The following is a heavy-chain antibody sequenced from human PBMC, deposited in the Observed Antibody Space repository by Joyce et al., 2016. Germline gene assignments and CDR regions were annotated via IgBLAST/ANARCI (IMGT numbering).Heavy chain of an antibody. J-gene: IGHJ4*02. D-gene: IGHD6-19*01. Sequence: QVQLVQSGAEVKKPGASVKVSCKASGYTFTGYYIHWVRQAPGQGLDWMGWINPNSGGTDHAQKFQGRVTMTRDTSISTVYMELSRLRSDDTAVDYCARWPSGGPFDYWGQGTLVTVSS. CDR2: INPNSGGT. V-gene: IGHV1-2*02. CDR3: ARWPSGGPFDY. CDR1: GYTFTGYY.